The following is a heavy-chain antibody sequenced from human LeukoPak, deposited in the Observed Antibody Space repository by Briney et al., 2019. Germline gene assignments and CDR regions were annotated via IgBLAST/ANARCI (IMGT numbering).Heavy chain of an antibody. CDR2: IYDSGST. CDR1: GGSISSSSYY. V-gene: IGHV4-39*01. Sequence: PSETLSLTCTVSGGSISSSSYYWGWIRQPPGKGLEWIGSIYDSGSTYYNPSLRSRVTISVDTSKNQFSLRLSSVTAADTAVYFCAGQRCSGGSCYSGPRYWGQGTLVTVSS. D-gene: IGHD2-15*01. CDR3: AGQRCSGGSCYSGPRY. J-gene: IGHJ4*02.